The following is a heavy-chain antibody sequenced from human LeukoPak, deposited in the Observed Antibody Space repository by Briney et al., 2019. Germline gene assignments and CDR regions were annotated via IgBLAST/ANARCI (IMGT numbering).Heavy chain of an antibody. CDR2: ISSSGSTI. CDR1: GFTFSDYY. Sequence: GGSLRLSCAASGFTFSDYYMSWIRQAPGKGLDWVSYISSSGSTIYYADSVKGRFTISRDNAKNSLYPQMNSLRAEDTAVYYCARGGTTYYDFWSGYHDSSMDVWGKGTTVTVSS. J-gene: IGHJ6*03. CDR3: ARGGTTYYDFWSGYHDSSMDV. V-gene: IGHV3-11*04. D-gene: IGHD3-3*01.